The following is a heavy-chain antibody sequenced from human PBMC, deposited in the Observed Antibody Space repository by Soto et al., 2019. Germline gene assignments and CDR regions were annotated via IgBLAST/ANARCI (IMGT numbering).Heavy chain of an antibody. Sequence: SETLSLTCTVSGASISSYYWSWIRQPPGRGLEWIGYISNSGSTNYNPSLKSRVTISVDTSKNQFSLKLSSLTAADTAVYYCARAPYGGYATSFDYWGQGTLVTSPQ. CDR2: ISNSGST. CDR3: ARAPYGGYATSFDY. D-gene: IGHD5-12*01. CDR1: GASISSYY. J-gene: IGHJ4*02. V-gene: IGHV4-59*01.